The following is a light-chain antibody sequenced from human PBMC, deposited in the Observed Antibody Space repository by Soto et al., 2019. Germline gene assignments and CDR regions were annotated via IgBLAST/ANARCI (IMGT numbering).Light chain of an antibody. CDR2: DAS. CDR1: QSISSY. V-gene: IGKV1-33*01. Sequence: DIQMTQSPSSLSASVGDRVTITCRASQSISSYLNWYQQKPGKAPKLLIYDASNLETGVPSRFSGSGSGTDFTFTISSLQPEDIATYYCQQYDNLPPRRITFGQGTRLEIK. CDR3: QQYDNLPPRRIT. J-gene: IGKJ5*01.